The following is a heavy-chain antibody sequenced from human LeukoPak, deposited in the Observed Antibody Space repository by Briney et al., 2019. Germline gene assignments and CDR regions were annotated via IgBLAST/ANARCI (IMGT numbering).Heavy chain of an antibody. CDR3: ARYCSGGSCYPNYYYGMDV. J-gene: IGHJ6*02. CDR1: GYSFTSYW. D-gene: IGHD2-15*01. V-gene: IGHV5-51*01. CDR2: IYPGDSDT. Sequence: GESLKISCKGSGYSFTSYWIGWVRQMPGKGLEWMGIIYPGDSDTRYSPSFQGQVTISADKSISTAYLQWSSLQASDTAMYYCARYCSGGSCYPNYYYGMDVWGQGTTVTVSS.